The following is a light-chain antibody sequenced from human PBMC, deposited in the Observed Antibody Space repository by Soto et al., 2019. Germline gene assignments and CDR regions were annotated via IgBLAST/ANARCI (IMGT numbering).Light chain of an antibody. J-gene: IGKJ5*01. CDR3: QRYNTAVMA. CDR2: AAS. V-gene: IGKV1-27*01. Sequence: DIQMTQSPSXLSASVGDRVTITCRASQGISNYLAWYQQKPGEAPNLLIYAASTLQSGVPSRFSGGGSGTDFTLTISSLQPEDVATYYCQRYNTAVMAFGQGTRLDIK. CDR1: QGISNY.